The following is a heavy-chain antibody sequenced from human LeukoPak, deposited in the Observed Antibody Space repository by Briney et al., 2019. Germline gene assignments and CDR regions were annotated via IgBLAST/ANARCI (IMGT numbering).Heavy chain of an antibody. Sequence: GGSLRLSCAASGFTVSSNYMSWVRQAPGKGLEWVSVIYSGDNTYYADSVKGRFTISRDNSKNTLYLQMNSLRAEDTAVYYCARDLRTTGAFDIWGQGTMVTVSS. J-gene: IGHJ3*02. CDR2: IYSGDNT. CDR3: ARDLRTTGAFDI. CDR1: GFTVSSNY. D-gene: IGHD4-17*01. V-gene: IGHV3-66*01.